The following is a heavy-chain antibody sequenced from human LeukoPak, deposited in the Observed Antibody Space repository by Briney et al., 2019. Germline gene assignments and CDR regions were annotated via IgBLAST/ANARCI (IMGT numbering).Heavy chain of an antibody. Sequence: GGSLRLSCAASGFTFSSYAMSWVRQAPGKGVESVSAISGRGGSTYYADSVKGRFTISRDNPKNTLYLQMNSLRAEDTAVYYCARDPGSGPPRVYFDYWGQGTLVTVSS. CDR1: GFTFSSYA. CDR2: ISGRGGST. CDR3: ARDPGSGPPRVYFDY. D-gene: IGHD3-10*01. V-gene: IGHV3-23*01. J-gene: IGHJ4*02.